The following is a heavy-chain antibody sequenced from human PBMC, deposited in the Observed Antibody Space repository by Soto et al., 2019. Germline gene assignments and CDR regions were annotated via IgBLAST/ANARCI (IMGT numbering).Heavy chain of an antibody. J-gene: IGHJ1*01. CDR3: ASSDTYGDYVSGYFQH. D-gene: IGHD4-17*01. Sequence: ASVKVSCKVSGYTLTELSMHWVRQAPGKGLEWMGGFDPEDGETIYAQKFQGRVTMTEDTSTDTAYMELSSLRSEDTAVYYCASSDTYGDYVSGYFQHWGQGTLVTVSS. CDR1: GYTLTELS. CDR2: FDPEDGET. V-gene: IGHV1-24*01.